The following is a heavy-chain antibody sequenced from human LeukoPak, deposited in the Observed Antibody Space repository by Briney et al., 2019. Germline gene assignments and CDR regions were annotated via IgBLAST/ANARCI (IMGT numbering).Heavy chain of an antibody. Sequence: PGGSLRLSCAASGFPFRNYAMSWVRQAPGKGLEWVSAISGSGGSTYYADSVKGRFTISRDNSKNTLYLQMNSLRAEGTAVYYCAKDLVVVPAATLDYWGQGTLVTVSS. D-gene: IGHD2-2*01. V-gene: IGHV3-23*01. CDR3: AKDLVVVPAATLDY. J-gene: IGHJ4*02. CDR2: ISGSGGST. CDR1: GFPFRNYA.